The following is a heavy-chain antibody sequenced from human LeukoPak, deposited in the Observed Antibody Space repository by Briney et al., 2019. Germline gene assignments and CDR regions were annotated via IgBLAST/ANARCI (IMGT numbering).Heavy chain of an antibody. CDR3: AKDYYMDV. J-gene: IGHJ6*03. CDR1: GFTVSSNY. Sequence: GGYLRLSCAASGFTVSSNYMSWVRQAPGKGLEWVSVIYSGGSTYYADSVKGRFTISRDNSKNTLYLQMNSLRAEDTAVYYCAKDYYMDVWGKGTTVTISS. CDR2: IYSGGST. V-gene: IGHV3-66*01.